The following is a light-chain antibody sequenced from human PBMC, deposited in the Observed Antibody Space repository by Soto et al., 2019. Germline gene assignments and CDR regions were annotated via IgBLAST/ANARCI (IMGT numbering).Light chain of an antibody. Sequence: DIQMTQSPSSLSASVGDRVTISCQATQDITNYLNWYQHKAGEAPKLLIYDASNLEPGVPSRFSGSGSGTDFTLTIASLQPEDFATYYCHQYATLDYTFGQGTKLETK. J-gene: IGKJ2*01. CDR3: HQYATLDYT. V-gene: IGKV1-33*01. CDR2: DAS. CDR1: QDITNY.